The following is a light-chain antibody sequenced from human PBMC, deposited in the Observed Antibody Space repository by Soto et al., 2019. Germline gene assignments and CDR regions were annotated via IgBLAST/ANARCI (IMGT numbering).Light chain of an antibody. J-gene: IGKJ3*01. V-gene: IGKV3-15*01. CDR2: GAS. CDR3: QQYDNWPPFT. Sequence: EIVMTQSPVTLSVSPGERATLSCRASQSVGSHLAWYQQRPGQAPRLLIYGASYRATGIPPRFSGSGSGTDFTPTISSLQSEDFAVYYCQQYDNWPPFTFGPGTKVDIK. CDR1: QSVGSH.